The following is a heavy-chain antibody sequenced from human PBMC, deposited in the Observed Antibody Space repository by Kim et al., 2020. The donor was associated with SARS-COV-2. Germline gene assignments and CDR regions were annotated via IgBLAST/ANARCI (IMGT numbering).Heavy chain of an antibody. CDR2: TRSKGFHYAT. D-gene: IGHD3-22*01. Sequence: GGSLRLSCAASGFTFSDSGIHWVRQASGKGLEWVGRTRSKGFHYATEYAASVRGRFTISRDESENTAYLQMNSLKIEDTALYYCVRRLIDRSGHNYEDWGQGTLVTVSS. V-gene: IGHV3-73*01. CDR1: GFTFSDSG. J-gene: IGHJ4*02. CDR3: VRRLIDRSGHNYED.